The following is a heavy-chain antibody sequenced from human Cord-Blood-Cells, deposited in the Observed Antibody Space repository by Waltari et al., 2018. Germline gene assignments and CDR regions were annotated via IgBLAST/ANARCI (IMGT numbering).Heavy chain of an antibody. Sequence: QVQLQQWRAGLLKPSATLSPTFAVYGGSFSGYYWRSLRPPPWKGLEWIGEINHSGSTNYHPSLKSRVTISVDTSKNQFSLKLSSVTAADTAVYYCARGPFAGATKFFDYWGQGTLVTVSS. CDR3: ARGPFAGATKFFDY. D-gene: IGHD1-26*01. V-gene: IGHV4-34*01. CDR2: INHSGST. J-gene: IGHJ4*02. CDR1: GGSFSGYY.